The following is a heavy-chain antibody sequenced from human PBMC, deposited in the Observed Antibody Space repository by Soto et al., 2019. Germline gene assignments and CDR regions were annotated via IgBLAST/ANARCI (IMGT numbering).Heavy chain of an antibody. V-gene: IGHV4-34*01. CDR3: ARGSRCDGDPRPFGY. CDR2: INHSGST. CDR1: GGSFSGYY. J-gene: IGHJ4*02. D-gene: IGHD3-16*01. Sequence: QVQLQQWGAGLLKPSETLSLTCAVYGGSFSGYYWSWIRQPPGKGLEWIGEINHSGSTNYNPSLKSRVTISVDTSKNQFSLKLSSVTAADTAVYYCARGSRCDGDPRPFGYWGQGTLVTVSS.